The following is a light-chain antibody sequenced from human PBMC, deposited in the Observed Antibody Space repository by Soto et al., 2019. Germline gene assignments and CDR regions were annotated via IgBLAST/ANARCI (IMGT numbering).Light chain of an antibody. Sequence: QSVLTQPPSVSGTPGQRVTIHCSGSSSNIGGNYAYWYQQVPGTAPKPLIYTNNQRPSGVPDRFSGSKSGTSASLAISGLRSEDEADYYCAAWDDSLSGPVFGGGTKLTVL. CDR1: SSNIGGNY. CDR3: AAWDDSLSGPV. CDR2: TNN. J-gene: IGLJ2*01. V-gene: IGLV1-47*02.